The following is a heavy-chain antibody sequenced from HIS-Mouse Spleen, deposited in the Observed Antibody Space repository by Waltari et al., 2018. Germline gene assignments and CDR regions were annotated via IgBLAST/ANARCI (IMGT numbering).Heavy chain of an antibody. CDR1: GGSISRRSYS. D-gene: IGHD6-13*01. J-gene: IGHJ2*01. V-gene: IGHV4-39*07. CDR3: AREIPYSSSWYDWYFDL. CDR2: IYYSGST. Sequence: QLQLQESGPGLVKPSETLSLTCTVSGGSISRRSYSCGWICQPPGKGLEWIGSIYYSGSTYYNPSLKSRVTISVDTSKNQFSLKLSSVTAADTAVYYCAREIPYSSSWYDWYFDLWGRGTLVTVSS.